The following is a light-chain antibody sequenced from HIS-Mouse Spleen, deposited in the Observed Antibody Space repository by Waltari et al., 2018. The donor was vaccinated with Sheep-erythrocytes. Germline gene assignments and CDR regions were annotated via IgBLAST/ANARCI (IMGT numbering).Light chain of an antibody. CDR2: GAS. V-gene: IGKV3-20*01. Sequence: EIVLTQSPGTLSLSPGESATLSCRASQSFSSSYLAWYQQKPGQAPRLLIYGASSRATGIPDRFSGSGSGTDFTLTISRLEPEDFAVYYCQQYGSSLRTFGQGTKVEIK. CDR3: QQYGSSLRT. J-gene: IGKJ1*01. CDR1: QSFSSSY.